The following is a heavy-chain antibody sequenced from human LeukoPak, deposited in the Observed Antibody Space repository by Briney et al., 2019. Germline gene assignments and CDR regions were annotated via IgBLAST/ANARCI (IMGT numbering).Heavy chain of an antibody. CDR1: GFTFSSYW. CDR2: IKQDGSEK. V-gene: IGHV3-7*05. D-gene: IGHD3-16*01. J-gene: IGHJ4*02. Sequence: PGGSLRLSCAASGFTFSSYWMSSVRQAPGKGLEWVANIKQDGSEKNYMDSVKGRFTISRDNAKNSLLLQMNSLRVEDTAVYYCARERGGQSNDYLHGGPFDYWGQGTLVTVSS. CDR3: ARERGGQSNDYLHGGPFDY.